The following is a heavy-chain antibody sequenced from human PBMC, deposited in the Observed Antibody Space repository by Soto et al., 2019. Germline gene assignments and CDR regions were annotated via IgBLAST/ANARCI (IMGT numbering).Heavy chain of an antibody. D-gene: IGHD5-18*01. CDR3: ARWIQWENYGGMDV. Sequence: QAQLVQSGAEVKKPGASVKVSCKASGYTFYSHSISWVRQAPGQGLEWMGRISADNGNTKYAQKSRGRITMTTNTSTSKVYMELRDLRSDGTAGYYCARWIQWENYGGMDVWGQVTMGTVSS. CDR2: ISADNGNT. CDR1: GYTFYSHS. V-gene: IGHV1-18*01. J-gene: IGHJ6*02.